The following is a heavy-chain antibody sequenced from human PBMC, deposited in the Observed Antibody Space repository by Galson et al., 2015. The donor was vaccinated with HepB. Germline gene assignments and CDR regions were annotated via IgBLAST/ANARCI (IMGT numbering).Heavy chain of an antibody. CDR2: ISAYNGNT. CDR1: GYTFTSYG. D-gene: IGHD2-2*01. CDR3: ANIDLGYCSSTSCYGFDP. V-gene: IGHV1-18*04. Sequence: SVKVSCKASGYTFTSYGISWVRQAPGQGLEWMGWISAYNGNTNYAQKLQGRVTMTTDTSTSSAYMELRSLRSDDTAVYYCANIDLGYCSSTSCYGFDPWGQGTLVTVSS. J-gene: IGHJ5*02.